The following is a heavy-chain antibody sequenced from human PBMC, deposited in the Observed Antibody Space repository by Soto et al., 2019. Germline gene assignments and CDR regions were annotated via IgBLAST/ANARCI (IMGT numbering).Heavy chain of an antibody. J-gene: IGHJ4*02. CDR3: ARDMGAIYSDY. CDR2: IKQDGSEK. Sequence: GGSLRLSCAASGFTFSSYWMSWVRQAPGKGLEWAANIKQDGSEKYYVDSVKGRFTISRDNAKNSLYLQMNSLRAEDTAVYYCARDMGAIYSDYWGQGTLVTISS. D-gene: IGHD1-26*01. V-gene: IGHV3-7*03. CDR1: GFTFSSYW.